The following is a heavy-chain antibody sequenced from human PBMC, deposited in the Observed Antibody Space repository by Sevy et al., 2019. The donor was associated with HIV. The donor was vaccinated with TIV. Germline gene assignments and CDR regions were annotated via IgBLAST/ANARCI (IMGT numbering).Heavy chain of an antibody. CDR2: INQDGGEK. J-gene: IGHJ6*02. Sequence: GGSLRLSCAASGFTFSNYWMSWVRQAPGKGLEWVANINQDGGEKYYVDSVKGRFTISRDNAKDSLYLQMNSLRAEDTAVYYCARGNYYYYGMDVWGQGTTVTVSS. CDR1: GFTFSNYW. CDR3: ARGNYYYYGMDV. V-gene: IGHV3-7*01.